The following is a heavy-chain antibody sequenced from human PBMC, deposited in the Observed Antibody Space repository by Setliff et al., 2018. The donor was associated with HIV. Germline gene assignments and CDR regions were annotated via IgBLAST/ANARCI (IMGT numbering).Heavy chain of an antibody. CDR3: ARQGGYNSPLMV. J-gene: IGHJ4*02. CDR1: GGSITSYY. V-gene: IGHV4-59*08. D-gene: IGHD3-10*01. CDR2: IFDSGTT. Sequence: ASETLSLTCTVSGGSITSYYWNWIRQSPGKGLEWIGYIFDSGTTKYNPSVTSRVTISVDASKNQFFLQLIPVTAADTAVYYCARQGGYNSPLMVWGQGKLVTVSS.